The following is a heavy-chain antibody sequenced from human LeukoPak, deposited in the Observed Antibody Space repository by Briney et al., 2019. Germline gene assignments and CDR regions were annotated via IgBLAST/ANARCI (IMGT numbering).Heavy chain of an antibody. Sequence: GGSLRLSCVASGFTFSSYWMHWVRQDPRKGLVWVSRINGDGRNINYADSVRGRFTISRDNAKNTLYLQMNSLRAEDTAVYYCARGTHDYGGFTGDYFDYWGQGTLVTVSS. CDR2: INGDGRNI. D-gene: IGHD4-23*01. CDR1: GFTFSSYW. V-gene: IGHV3-74*01. CDR3: ARGTHDYGGFTGDYFDY. J-gene: IGHJ4*02.